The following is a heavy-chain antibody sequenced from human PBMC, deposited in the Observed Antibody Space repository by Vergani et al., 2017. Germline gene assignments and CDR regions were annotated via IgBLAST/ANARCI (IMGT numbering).Heavy chain of an antibody. V-gene: IGHV3-30*18. J-gene: IGHJ3*01. Sequence: VQLLESGGGLVQPGGSLRLSCAASGFTFSDFAMHWLRQAPGKGPEWVALISYDGNGKYYGDSLKGQFTISRDNSKNTLFLQMSNLQIDDTAVYYCAKGGFCTSASCQDAFDVWGRGTQVIVSS. CDR1: GFTFSDFA. CDR3: AKGGFCTSASCQDAFDV. D-gene: IGHD2-2*01. CDR2: ISYDGNGK.